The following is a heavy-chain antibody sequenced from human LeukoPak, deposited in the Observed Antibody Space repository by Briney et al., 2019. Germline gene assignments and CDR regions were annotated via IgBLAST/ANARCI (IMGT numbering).Heavy chain of an antibody. D-gene: IGHD4-17*01. CDR3: ARDDYGDYEAFHI. V-gene: IGHV4-34*01. Sequence: SETLSLTCAVYGGSFSGYYWSWIRQPPGKGLEWIGEINHSGGTNYNPSLKSRVTISVDTSKNQFSLKLSSVTAADTAVYYCARDDYGDYEAFHIWGQGTMVTVSS. J-gene: IGHJ3*02. CDR2: INHSGGT. CDR1: GGSFSGYY.